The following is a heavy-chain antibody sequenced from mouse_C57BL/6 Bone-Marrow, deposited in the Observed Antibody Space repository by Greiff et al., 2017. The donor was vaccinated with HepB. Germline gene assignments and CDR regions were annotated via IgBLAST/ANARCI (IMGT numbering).Heavy chain of an antibody. V-gene: IGHV1-22*01. CDR2: INPNNGGT. CDR3: ARDGTSGSPFYYAMDY. D-gene: IGHD1-1*01. J-gene: IGHJ4*01. Sequence: VQLQQSGPELVKPGASVKMSCKASGYTFTDYNMHWVKQSHGKSLEWIGYINPNNGGTSYNQKFKGKATLTVNKSSSTAYMELRSLTSEDSAVYYCARDGTSGSPFYYAMDYWGQGTSVTVSS. CDR1: GYTFTDYN.